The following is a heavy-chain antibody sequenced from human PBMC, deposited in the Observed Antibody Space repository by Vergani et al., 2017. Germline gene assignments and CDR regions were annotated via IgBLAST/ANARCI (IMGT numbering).Heavy chain of an antibody. Sequence: QVQLQESGPGLVKPSKTLSLTCTVSGGSISSGGYYWSWIRQHPGKGLEWIGYIYYSGSTYYNPSLKSRVTISVDTSKNQFSLKLSSVTAADTAVYYCARSDAAISLGWSGYYAAAHWGQGTLVTVSS. CDR1: GGSISSGGYY. CDR2: IYYSGST. D-gene: IGHD3-3*01. CDR3: ARSDAAISLGWSGYYAAAH. J-gene: IGHJ4*02. V-gene: IGHV4-31*03.